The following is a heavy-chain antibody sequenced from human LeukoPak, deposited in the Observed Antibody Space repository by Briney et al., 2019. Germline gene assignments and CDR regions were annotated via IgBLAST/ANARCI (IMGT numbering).Heavy chain of an antibody. J-gene: IGHJ4*02. D-gene: IGHD3-16*02. CDR2: MSYDGSNK. Sequence: PGGSLRLSCEASGFTLSNYAIHWVRQAPGKGLDWVAVMSYDGSNKYYADSVKGRFTISRDNPKNTLYLQINSLRPEDTAVYYCARVYDYVWGSYRYATFDYWGQGTLVTVSS. V-gene: IGHV3-30*03. CDR3: ARVYDYVWGSYRYATFDY. CDR1: GFTLSNYA.